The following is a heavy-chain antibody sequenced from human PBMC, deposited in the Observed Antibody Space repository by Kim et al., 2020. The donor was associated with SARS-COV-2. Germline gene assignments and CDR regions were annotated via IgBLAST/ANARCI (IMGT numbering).Heavy chain of an antibody. CDR2: IYSGGST. J-gene: IGHJ5*02. CDR3: ARLRVHYDFWSGNNNWFDP. D-gene: IGHD3-3*01. CDR1: GFTVSSNY. Sequence: GGSLRLSCAASGFTVSSNYMSWVRQAPGKGLEWVSVIYSGGSTYYADSVKGRFTISRDNSKNTLYLQMNSLRAEDTAVYYCARLRVHYDFWSGNNNWFDPWGQGTLVTVSS. V-gene: IGHV3-53*01.